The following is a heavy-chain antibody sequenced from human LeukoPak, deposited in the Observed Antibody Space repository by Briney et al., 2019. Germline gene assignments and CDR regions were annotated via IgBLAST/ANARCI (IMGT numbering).Heavy chain of an antibody. V-gene: IGHV3-30*02. CDR3: ARDGPPSELSAYYYYYGMDV. CDR2: IRYDGSNK. D-gene: IGHD3-16*02. J-gene: IGHJ6*02. Sequence: GGSLRLSCAASGFTFSSYGMHWVRQAPGKGLEWVAFIRYDGSNKYYADSVKGRFTISRDNSKNTLYLQMNSLRAEDTAVYYCARDGPPSELSAYYYYYGMDVWGQGTTVTVSS. CDR1: GFTFSSYG.